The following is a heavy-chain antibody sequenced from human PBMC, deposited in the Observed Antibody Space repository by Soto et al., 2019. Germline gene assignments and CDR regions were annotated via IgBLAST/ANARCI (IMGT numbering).Heavy chain of an antibody. CDR3: ARELGAARPYGMDV. V-gene: IGHV1-69*06. CDR1: GGTFSSYA. Sequence: SVKVSCKVSGGTFSSYAISWVRQAPGQGLEWMGGIIPIFGTANYAQKLQGRVTITADKSTSTAYMELSSLRSEDTAVYYCARELGAARPYGMDVWGKGPTVTVSS. CDR2: IIPIFGTA. J-gene: IGHJ6*04. D-gene: IGHD6-6*01.